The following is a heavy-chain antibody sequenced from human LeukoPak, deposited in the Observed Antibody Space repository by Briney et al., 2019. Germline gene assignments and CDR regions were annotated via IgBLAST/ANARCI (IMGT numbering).Heavy chain of an antibody. CDR2: ISYDGNYN. Sequence: PGGSLRLSCAASGLTFSDHAMHWVRRAPGKGLEWLGVISYDGNYNHYADSVKGRFTVSRDNSKSTVYLHMSSLKPEDTAVYYCARDLGSYGWGNHFDYWGQGTLVTVSS. J-gene: IGHJ4*02. CDR3: ARDLGSYGWGNHFDY. CDR1: GLTFSDHA. D-gene: IGHD3-16*01. V-gene: IGHV3-30-3*01.